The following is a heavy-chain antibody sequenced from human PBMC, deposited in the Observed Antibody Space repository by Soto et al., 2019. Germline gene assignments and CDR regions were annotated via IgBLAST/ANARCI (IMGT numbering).Heavy chain of an antibody. D-gene: IGHD3-10*01. Sequence: GGSLRLSCAASGFTFSNYGMHWVRQAPGKGLEWVTVISYDGSNKYYADSVKGRFTISRDNSKNTLYLQMNSLRAEDTAVYYCAKQVEFMWFGELFQAPYYFDYWGQGTLVTVSS. CDR1: GFTFSNYG. V-gene: IGHV3-30*18. J-gene: IGHJ4*02. CDR3: AKQVEFMWFGELFQAPYYFDY. CDR2: ISYDGSNK.